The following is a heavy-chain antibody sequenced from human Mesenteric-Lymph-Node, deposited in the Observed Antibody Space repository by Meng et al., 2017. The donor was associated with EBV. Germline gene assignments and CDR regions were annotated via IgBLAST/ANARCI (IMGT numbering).Heavy chain of an antibody. CDR1: GASFSGYY. D-gene: IGHD2-15*01. CDR2: INHSGST. J-gene: IGHJ4*02. CDR3: ARGRGSRLLFYSSFDS. V-gene: IGHV4-34*01. Sequence: QVQLQGSGPGLVKPSETLSLTFTVYGASFSGYYWSWIRQPPGKGLEWIGEINHSGSTNYNPSLKSRVSVSLDTSKNQFSLKLSSVTAADTAVFYCARGRGSRLLFYSSFDSWGQGTLVTVSS.